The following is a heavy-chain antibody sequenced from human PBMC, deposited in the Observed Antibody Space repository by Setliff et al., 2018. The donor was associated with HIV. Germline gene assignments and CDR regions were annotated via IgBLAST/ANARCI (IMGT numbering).Heavy chain of an antibody. J-gene: IGHJ6*04. D-gene: IGHD3-10*01. CDR2: ITGYNGNT. V-gene: IGHV1-18*01. CDR1: GYIFTNYG. Sequence: GASVKVSCKASGYIFTNYGISWVRQAPGQGLEWMGWITGYNGNTNYAEKFQGRVTMTIDTSTSTAYLELRSLRSDDTAVYYCASGKGVRGVIITGGLDVWGTGTTVTVSS. CDR3: ASGKGVRGVIITGGLDV.